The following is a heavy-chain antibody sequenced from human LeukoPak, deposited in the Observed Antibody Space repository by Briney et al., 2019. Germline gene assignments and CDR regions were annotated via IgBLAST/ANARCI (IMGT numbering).Heavy chain of an antibody. CDR3: ARHRGNGYDRDFDI. D-gene: IGHD3-22*01. CDR2: ISYSGST. CDR1: GASIRTYY. V-gene: IGHV4-59*08. Sequence: PSETLSLTCTVSGASIRTYYWSWIRQPPGEGVEWKGYISYSGSTNYIPSLKSRVTISVDTSKNQFSLKLTSVTAADTAVYYCARHRGNGYDRDFDIWGQGTMVTVSS. J-gene: IGHJ3*02.